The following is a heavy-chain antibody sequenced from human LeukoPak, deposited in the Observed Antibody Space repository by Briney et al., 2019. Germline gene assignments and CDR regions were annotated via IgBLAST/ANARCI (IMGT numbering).Heavy chain of an antibody. D-gene: IGHD5-24*01. Sequence: GGSLRLSCAASGFTFSSYAMSWVRQAPGKGLEWVSAISGSGGSTYYADSVKGRFTISRDNSKNTLYLQMNSLRAEDTAVYYCAHLNDEIWPQPGVDYWGQGTLVTVSS. CDR3: AHLNDEIWPQPGVDY. J-gene: IGHJ4*02. CDR1: GFTFSSYA. V-gene: IGHV3-23*01. CDR2: ISGSGGST.